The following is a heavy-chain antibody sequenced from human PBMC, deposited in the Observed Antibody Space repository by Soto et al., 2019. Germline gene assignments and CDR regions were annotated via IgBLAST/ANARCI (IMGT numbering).Heavy chain of an antibody. CDR2: IDPSDSYT. CDR1: GYSFTSYW. V-gene: IGHV5-10-1*01. D-gene: IGHD2-2*01. J-gene: IGHJ4*02. CDR3: ARRGRGYCSSTSCPDFDY. Sequence: GESLKISCKGSGYSFTSYWISWVRQMPGKGLEWMGRIDPSDSYTNYSPSFQGHVTISADKSISTAYLQWSSLKASDTAMYYCARRGRGYCSSTSCPDFDYWGQGTLVTVSS.